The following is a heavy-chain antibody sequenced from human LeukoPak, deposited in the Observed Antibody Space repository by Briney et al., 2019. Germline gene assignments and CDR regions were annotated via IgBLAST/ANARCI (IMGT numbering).Heavy chain of an antibody. J-gene: IGHJ4*02. CDR3: ARTPGSGPKSYYFDY. CDR2: ISSSSSSYI. V-gene: IGHV3-21*01. Sequence: PGGSLRLSCAASGFTFSSYSMNWVRQAPGKGLEWVSSISSSSSSYIYYADSVKGRFTISRDNAKNSLYLQMNSLRAEDTAVYYCARTPGSGPKSYYFDYWGQGTLVTVSS. D-gene: IGHD3-10*01. CDR1: GFTFSSYS.